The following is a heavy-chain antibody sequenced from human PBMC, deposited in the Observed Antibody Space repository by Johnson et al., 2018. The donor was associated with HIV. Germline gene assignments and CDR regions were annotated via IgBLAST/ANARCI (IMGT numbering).Heavy chain of an antibody. CDR2: ISGSGGST. V-gene: IGHV3-23*04. CDR1: GFTFSDHY. CDR3: AKAVTGEGAFDI. D-gene: IGHD7-27*01. Sequence: VQLVESGGGLVKPGGSLRLSCAGSGFTFSDHYMSWVRQAPGKGLEWVSAISGSGGSTYYADSVKGRFTISRDNSKNTLYLQMNSLRAEDTAVYYCAKAVTGEGAFDIWGQGTMVTVSS. J-gene: IGHJ3*02.